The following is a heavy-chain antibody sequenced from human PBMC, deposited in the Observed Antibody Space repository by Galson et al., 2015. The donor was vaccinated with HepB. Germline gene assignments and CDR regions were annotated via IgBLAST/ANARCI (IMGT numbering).Heavy chain of an antibody. CDR3: ARALAGIRGVNEY. J-gene: IGHJ4*02. D-gene: IGHD3-10*01. Sequence: SLRLSCAASGFTFSDYYMNWIRQAPGKGLEWISFISHGSTYTNYADSVKGRFTISRDNAKNSLYLQMNSLTGEDTAVYYCARALAGIRGVNEYWGQGTLVTVSS. CDR2: ISHGSTYT. V-gene: IGHV3-11*06. CDR1: GFTFSDYY.